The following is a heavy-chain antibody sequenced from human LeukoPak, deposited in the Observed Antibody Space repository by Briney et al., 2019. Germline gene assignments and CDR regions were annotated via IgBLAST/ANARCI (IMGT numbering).Heavy chain of an antibody. V-gene: IGHV4-34*01. CDR2: INHSGST. CDR3: ARHAKYYYGSGSYYKPFDY. D-gene: IGHD3-10*01. J-gene: IGHJ4*02. CDR1: GGSFSGYY. Sequence: SETLSLTCAVYGGSFSGYYWSWIRQPPGKGLEWIGEINHSGSTNYNPSLKSRVTISVDTSKNQFSLKLSSVTAADTAVYYCARHAKYYYGSGSYYKPFDYWGQGTLVTVSS.